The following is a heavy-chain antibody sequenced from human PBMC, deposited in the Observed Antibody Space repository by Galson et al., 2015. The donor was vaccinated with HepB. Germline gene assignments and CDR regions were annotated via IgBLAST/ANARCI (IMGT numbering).Heavy chain of an antibody. D-gene: IGHD4-17*01. CDR1: GFTFSSHD. Sequence: SLRLSCAASGFTFSSHDMHWVRQSTGQGLEWVSAIGAPGDTYYPASVQGRFTISRENAKNSLYLQMNSLTAGDTAVYYCARGAYSDANWSFDLWGRGTLVTVSS. CDR3: ARGAYSDANWSFDL. CDR2: IGAPGDT. J-gene: IGHJ2*01. V-gene: IGHV3-13*04.